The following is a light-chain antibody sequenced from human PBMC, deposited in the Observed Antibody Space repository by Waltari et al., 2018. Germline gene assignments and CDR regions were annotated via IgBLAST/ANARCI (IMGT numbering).Light chain of an antibody. CDR2: VTG. Sequence: QSVLTQPASMSGAPGQRVTISCTGRSSNIGAGHDVHWYQCLPGAAPRLLIYVTGHRPSGVPGRFSGYRSGSSASLVITGLQTEDEATYYCQSYVSTHVIFGGGTLLTVL. J-gene: IGLJ2*01. V-gene: IGLV1-40*01. CDR1: SSNIGAGHD. CDR3: QSYVSTHVI.